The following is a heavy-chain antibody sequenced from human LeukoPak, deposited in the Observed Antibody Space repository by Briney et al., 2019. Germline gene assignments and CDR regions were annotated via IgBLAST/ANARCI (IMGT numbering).Heavy chain of an antibody. CDR2: IIPILGIA. V-gene: IGHV1-69*04. CDR1: GGTFSSYA. J-gene: IGHJ5*02. D-gene: IGHD3-10*01. CDR3: ARSGSDGSGSYYNNWFDP. Sequence: SVKVSCKASGGTFSSYAISWVRQAPGQGLEWMGRIIPILGIANYAQKFQGRVTVTADKSTSTAYMELSSLRSEDTAVYYCARSGSDGSGSYYNNWFDPWGQGTLVTVSS.